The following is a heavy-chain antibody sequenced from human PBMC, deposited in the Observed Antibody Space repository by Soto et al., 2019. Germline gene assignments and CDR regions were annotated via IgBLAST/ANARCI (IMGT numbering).Heavy chain of an antibody. CDR1: GGSISSGGYY. D-gene: IGHD3-22*01. Sequence: KPSETLSLTCTVSGGSISSGGYYWSWIRQHPGKGLEWIGYIYYSGSTYYNPSLKSRVTISVDTSKNQFSLKLSSVTAADTAVYYCARSSGYPDLLFDYWGQGTLVTVSS. CDR2: IYYSGST. J-gene: IGHJ4*02. CDR3: ARSSGYPDLLFDY. V-gene: IGHV4-31*03.